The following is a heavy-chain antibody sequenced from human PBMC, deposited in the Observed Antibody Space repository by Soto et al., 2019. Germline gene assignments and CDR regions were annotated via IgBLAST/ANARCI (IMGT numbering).Heavy chain of an antibody. CDR3: ARDLLWQQLAYYFDY. J-gene: IGHJ4*02. V-gene: IGHV3-33*01. CDR2: IWYDGSNK. D-gene: IGHD6-13*01. CDR1: GFTFSSYR. Sequence: QVQLVESGGGVVQPGRSLRLSCAASGFTFSSYRMHWVRQAPGKGLEWVAVIWYDGSNKYYADSVKGRFTISRDNSKNTLYLQMNSLRAEDTAVYYCARDLLWQQLAYYFDYWGQGTLVTVSS.